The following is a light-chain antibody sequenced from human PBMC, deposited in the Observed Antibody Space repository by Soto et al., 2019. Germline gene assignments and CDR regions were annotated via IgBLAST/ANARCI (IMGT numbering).Light chain of an antibody. V-gene: IGKV3-15*01. J-gene: IGKJ5*01. CDR3: QQYTNWPPIT. Sequence: EIVMTQSPATLSVSPGVRATLSCRASQSVGSSVAWYRQKPGQAPRLLIYSASTRATGIPDRFSGSWSGTEFTLTISSLQSEDFGVYYCQQYTNWPPITFGQGTRLEIK. CDR1: QSVGSS. CDR2: SAS.